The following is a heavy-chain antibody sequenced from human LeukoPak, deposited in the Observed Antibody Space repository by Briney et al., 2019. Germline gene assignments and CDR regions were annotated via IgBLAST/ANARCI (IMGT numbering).Heavy chain of an antibody. J-gene: IGHJ4*02. D-gene: IGHD2-2*01. CDR1: GFTFDDYA. CDR3: AKGRRGGVPAAITV. V-gene: IGHV3-9*01. CDR2: ISWNSGSI. Sequence: GGSLRLSCAASGFTFDDYAMHWVRQAPGKGLEGVSGISWNSGSIGYADSVKGRFTISRDNAKNSLYLQMNSLRAEDTALYYCAKGRRGGVPAAITVWGQGTLVTVSS.